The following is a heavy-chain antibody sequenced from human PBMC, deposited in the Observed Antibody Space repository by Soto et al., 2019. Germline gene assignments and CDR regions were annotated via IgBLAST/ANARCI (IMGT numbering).Heavy chain of an antibody. CDR1: GFTFSSYG. J-gene: IGHJ6*02. V-gene: IGHV3-33*01. Sequence: PGGSLRLSCAASGFTFSSYGMHWVRQAPGKGLEWVAVIWYDGSNKYYADSVKGRFTISRDNAKNTLYLQMNSLRAEDTAVYYCARAPVPWYGMDVWGQGTTVTVSS. CDR3: ARAPVPWYGMDV. CDR2: IWYDGSNK.